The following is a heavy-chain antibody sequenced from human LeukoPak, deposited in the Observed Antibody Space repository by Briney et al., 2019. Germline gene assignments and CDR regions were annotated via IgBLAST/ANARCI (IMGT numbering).Heavy chain of an antibody. Sequence: GASVKVSCKASGYTFTSYYMHWVRQAPGRGLEWMGCVNLDSGVTDYAQKFQGRITMTRDTSISTAYMDLSSLKSDDTGIYFCAREPIRVFDYFDLWGRGTLVTVSS. CDR3: AREPIRVFDYFDL. V-gene: IGHV1-2*02. J-gene: IGHJ2*01. CDR2: VNLDSGVT. CDR1: GYTFTSYY. D-gene: IGHD3-9*01.